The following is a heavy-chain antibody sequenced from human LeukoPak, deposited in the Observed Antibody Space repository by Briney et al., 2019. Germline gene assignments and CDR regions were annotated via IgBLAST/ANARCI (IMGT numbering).Heavy chain of an antibody. Sequence: HPGGSLRLSCAASGFTFSSYEMNWVRQAPGKGLEWVSYISSSGSTIYYADSVKGRFTISRDNAKNSLYLQMNSLRAEDTAVYYCAKDLRGYCSSTSCPGFDYWGQGTLVTVSS. J-gene: IGHJ4*02. CDR2: ISSSGSTI. D-gene: IGHD2-2*03. CDR1: GFTFSSYE. CDR3: AKDLRGYCSSTSCPGFDY. V-gene: IGHV3-48*03.